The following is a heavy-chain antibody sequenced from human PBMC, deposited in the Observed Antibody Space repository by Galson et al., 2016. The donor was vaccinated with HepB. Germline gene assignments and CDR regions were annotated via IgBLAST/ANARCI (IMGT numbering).Heavy chain of an antibody. V-gene: IGHV3-7*02. J-gene: IGHJ4*01. CDR3: ARKSPFGPFDY. CDR2: IKEDGSDK. Sequence: SLRLSCAASGFTFSGFWMNWVRQAPGKGLEWVAIIKEDGSDKHYVDSVKGRFTISRDNAKNSLYLQMDSLRDDDTAVYYCARKSPFGPFDYWGHGTLVSVSS. D-gene: IGHD2/OR15-2a*01. CDR1: GFTFSGFW.